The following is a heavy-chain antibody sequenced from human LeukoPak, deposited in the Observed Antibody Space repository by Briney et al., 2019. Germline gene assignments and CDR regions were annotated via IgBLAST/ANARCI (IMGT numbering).Heavy chain of an antibody. J-gene: IGHJ6*03. CDR1: GGTFSSYA. CDR2: IIPIFGTA. CDR3: ARDPLHDYYYYYYMDV. Sequence: SVKVSCKASGGTFSSYAISWVRQAPGQGLEWMGGIIPIFGTANYAQKFQGRVTITTDESTSTAYMELSSLRSEDTAVYYCARDPLHDYYYYYYMDVWGKGTTVTVSS. V-gene: IGHV1-69*05.